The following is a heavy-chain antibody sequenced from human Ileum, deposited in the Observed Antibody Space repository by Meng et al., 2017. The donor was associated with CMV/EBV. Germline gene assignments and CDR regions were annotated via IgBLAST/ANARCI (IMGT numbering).Heavy chain of an antibody. D-gene: IGHD1-26*01. J-gene: IGHJ4*02. CDR2: FYSSDTY. CDR1: GGSVKNYY. V-gene: IGHV4-4*07. CDR3: ARGPGASTREGFDY. Sequence: VQLQESGPGLVKPSEPLSLTCTVSGGSVKNYYWSWIRQSAGKGLEWIGRFYSSDTYNYHPSLDSRVTMSLDTSKNQFSLNLRSVTAADTATYYCARGPGASTREGFDYWGLGTLVTVSS.